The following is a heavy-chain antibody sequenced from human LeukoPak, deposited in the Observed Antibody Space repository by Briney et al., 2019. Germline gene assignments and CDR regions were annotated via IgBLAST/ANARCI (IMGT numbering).Heavy chain of an antibody. J-gene: IGHJ6*02. D-gene: IGHD4-23*01. CDR1: GFTFSSYG. Sequence: GRSLRLSCAASGFTFSSYGMHWVRQAPGKGLEWVAVIWYDGSNKYYADSVKGRFTISRDNSKNTLYLQMNSLGAEDTAVYYCARDGGEIYYYYYGMDVWGQGTTVTVS. CDR2: IWYDGSNK. CDR3: ARDGGEIYYYYYGMDV. V-gene: IGHV3-33*01.